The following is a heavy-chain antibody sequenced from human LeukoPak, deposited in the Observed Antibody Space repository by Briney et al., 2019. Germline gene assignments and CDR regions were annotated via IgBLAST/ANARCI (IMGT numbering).Heavy chain of an antibody. J-gene: IGHJ3*02. Sequence: PGGSLGLSCAASGFTVSSNYMSWVRQAPGKGLEWVSVIYSGGSTYYADSVKGRFTISRDNSKNTLYLQMNSLRAEDTAVYYCARGYSYGLFSYAFDIWGQGTMVTVSS. CDR1: GFTVSSNY. V-gene: IGHV3-53*01. CDR2: IYSGGST. CDR3: ARGYSYGLFSYAFDI. D-gene: IGHD5-18*01.